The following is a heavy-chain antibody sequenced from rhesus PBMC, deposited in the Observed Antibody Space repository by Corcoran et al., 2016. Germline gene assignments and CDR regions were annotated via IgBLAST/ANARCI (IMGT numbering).Heavy chain of an antibody. V-gene: IGHV1-111*02. CDR2: VDPEDGEA. J-gene: IGHJ3*01. CDR3: ARRSNVYGSDAFDF. CDR1: GYTFTDYY. D-gene: IGHD1-44*02. Sequence: EVQLVQSGAEVKKPGASVTISCQASGYTFTDYYLHWARQAHEKGLELMGRVDPEDGEAMHAQKFQDRVTNTADKSTDTAYMELSSLRSEDTAVYYCARRSNVYGSDAFDFWGQGLRVTVSS.